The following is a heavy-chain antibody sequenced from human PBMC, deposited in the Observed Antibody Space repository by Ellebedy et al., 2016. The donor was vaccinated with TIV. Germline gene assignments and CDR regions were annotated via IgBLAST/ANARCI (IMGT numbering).Heavy chain of an antibody. CDR3: ARGVLNSGYYSDH. J-gene: IGHJ4*02. CDR2: VSSDVTGP. CDR1: GFSLSTYW. V-gene: IGHV3-74*01. D-gene: IGHD3-22*01. Sequence: PSETLSLTCAASGFSLSTYWMHWVRQVPGKGLEWVSRVSSDVTGPTYADSVMGRFIISRDNAKSTVYLQMFSLRPEDTAVYYCARGVLNSGYYSDHWGRGTLVTVSS.